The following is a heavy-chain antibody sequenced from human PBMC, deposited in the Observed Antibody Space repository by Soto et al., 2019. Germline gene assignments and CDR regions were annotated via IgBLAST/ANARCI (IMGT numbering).Heavy chain of an antibody. CDR3: AKDPRRSIAAPPAGMDV. CDR2: ISGSGGST. D-gene: IGHD6-6*01. CDR1: GFTFSSYA. J-gene: IGHJ6*02. Sequence: EVQLLESGGGLVQPGGSLRLSCAASGFTFSSYAMSWVRQAPGKGLEWVSAISGSGGSTYYADSVKGRFTISRDNSKNTLYLQMNSLRAEDTAVYYCAKDPRRSIAAPPAGMDVRGQGTTVTVSS. V-gene: IGHV3-23*01.